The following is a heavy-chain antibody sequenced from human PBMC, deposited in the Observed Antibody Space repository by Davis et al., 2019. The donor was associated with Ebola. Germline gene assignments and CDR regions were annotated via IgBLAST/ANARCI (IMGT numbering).Heavy chain of an antibody. CDR2: IYHSGST. D-gene: IGHD3-9*01. V-gene: IGHV4-34*01. CDR3: ARVEYDILTGYIDY. CDR1: GRSPSGYY. Sequence: MPSQTLSPTCALYGRSPSGYYWSWVRQLPGKGLEWIGDIYHSGSTNYNPSLKSRVTISVDKSKNQFSLKLSSVTAADTAVYYCARVEYDILTGYIDYWGQGTLVTVSS. J-gene: IGHJ4*02.